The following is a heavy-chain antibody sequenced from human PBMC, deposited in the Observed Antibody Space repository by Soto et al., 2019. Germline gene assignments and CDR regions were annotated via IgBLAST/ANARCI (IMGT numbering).Heavy chain of an antibody. CDR3: ARSSPRGEQLFFDF. Sequence: SETLSLTCLVSGDSVGNGPYYWSWIRQSPGEGLEWIAYIYYSGSTNVNPSLESRVNISIDMSKNQFFLELRSVTAADTAMYYCARSSPRGEQLFFDFWGQGALVTVS. CDR1: GDSVGNGPYY. V-gene: IGHV4-61*01. D-gene: IGHD1-26*01. CDR2: IYYSGST. J-gene: IGHJ4*02.